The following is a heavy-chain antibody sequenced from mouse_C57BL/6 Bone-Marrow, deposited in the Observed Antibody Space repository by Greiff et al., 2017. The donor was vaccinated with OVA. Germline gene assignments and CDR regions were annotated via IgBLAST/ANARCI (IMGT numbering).Heavy chain of an antibody. D-gene: IGHD2-3*01. V-gene: IGHV3-6*01. Sequence: EVKLQESGPGLVKPSQSLSLTCSVTGYSITSGYYWNWIRQFPGNKLEWMGYISYDGSNNYNPSLKNRISITRDTSKNQFFLKLNSVTTEDTATYYCAREDGYFAYWGQGTLVTVSA. CDR3: AREDGYFAY. CDR2: ISYDGSN. CDR1: GYSITSGYY. J-gene: IGHJ3*01.